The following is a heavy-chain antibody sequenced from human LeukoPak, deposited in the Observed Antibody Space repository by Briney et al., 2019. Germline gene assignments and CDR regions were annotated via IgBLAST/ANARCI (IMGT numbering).Heavy chain of an antibody. J-gene: IGHJ4*02. CDR2: INSDGSST. CDR3: ARGKGLRYFDWLSVGFDY. Sequence: GGSLRLSWAASGFTFSSYWMHWVRQAPGKGLVWVSRINSDGSSTSYADSVKGRFTISRDNAKNTLYLQMNSLSAEDTAVYYCARGKGLRYFDWLSVGFDYWGQGTLVTVSS. D-gene: IGHD3-9*01. CDR1: GFTFSSYW. V-gene: IGHV3-74*01.